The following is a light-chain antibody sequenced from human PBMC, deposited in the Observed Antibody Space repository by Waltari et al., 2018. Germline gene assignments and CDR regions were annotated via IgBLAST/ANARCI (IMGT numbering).Light chain of an antibody. Sequence: DIQMTQSPASLAASLGDRVTITCRPSQSVTTSLNWYQQKSGEPPKLLISGASSFQSGVPSRFSGSGSGTDFTLTITHLQPEDVATYFCQQSHSPPFTFGPGTKV. V-gene: IGKV1-39*01. CDR1: QSVTTS. CDR3: QQSHSPPFT. J-gene: IGKJ3*01. CDR2: GAS.